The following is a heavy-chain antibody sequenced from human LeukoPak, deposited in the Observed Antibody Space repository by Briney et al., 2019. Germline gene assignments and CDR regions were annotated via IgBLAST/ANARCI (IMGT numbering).Heavy chain of an antibody. CDR1: GFTFSSYW. D-gene: IGHD2-2*01. Sequence: GGSLRLSCAASGFTFSSYWMSWVRQAPGKGLEWVANIKQDGSEKYYVDSVKGRFTISRDNSKNTLYLQMNSLRAEDTAVYYCAKVPLGYCSSTSCSPPFDYWGQGTLVTVSS. CDR3: AKVPLGYCSSTSCSPPFDY. V-gene: IGHV3-7*03. J-gene: IGHJ4*02. CDR2: IKQDGSEK.